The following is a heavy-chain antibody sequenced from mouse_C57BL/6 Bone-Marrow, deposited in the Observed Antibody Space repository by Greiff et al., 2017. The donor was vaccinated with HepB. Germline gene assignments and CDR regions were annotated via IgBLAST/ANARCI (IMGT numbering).Heavy chain of an antibody. Sequence: EVKVEESGGGLVQPGGSMKLSCVASGFTFSNYWMNWVRQSPEKGLEWVAQIRLKSDNYATHYAESVKGRFTISRDDYKSSVYRQMNNLRAEDTGIYYCTGGYYGSSYDYWGQGTTLTVSS. V-gene: IGHV6-3*01. J-gene: IGHJ2*01. CDR3: TGGYYGSSYDY. CDR2: IRLKSDNYAT. CDR1: GFTFSNYW. D-gene: IGHD1-1*01.